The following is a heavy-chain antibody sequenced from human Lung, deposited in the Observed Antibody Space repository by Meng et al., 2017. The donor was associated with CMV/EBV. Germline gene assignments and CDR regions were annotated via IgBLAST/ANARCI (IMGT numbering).Heavy chain of an antibody. Sequence: GGSXRPSCAASGFTFSDYYMSWIRQAPGKGLEWVSYISSSGSTIYYADSVKGRFTISRDNAKNSLYLQMNSLRAEDTAVYYCARDYGGYPNYVDYWGQGTLVTVSS. CDR2: ISSSGSTI. D-gene: IGHD5-12*01. CDR1: GFTFSDYY. J-gene: IGHJ4*02. V-gene: IGHV3-11*04. CDR3: ARDYGGYPNYVDY.